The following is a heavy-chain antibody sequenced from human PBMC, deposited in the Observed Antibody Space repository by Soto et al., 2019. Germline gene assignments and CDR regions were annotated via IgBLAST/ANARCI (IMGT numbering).Heavy chain of an antibody. V-gene: IGHV1-69*04. CDR3: ARDPSGGAFDI. CDR2: IIPILGIA. D-gene: IGHD1-26*01. Sequence: GASVKVSCKASGGTFSSYTISWVRQAPGQGLEWMGRIIPILGIANYAQKFQGRVTITADKSTSTAYMELSSLRSEDTAVYYCARDPSGGAFDIWGQGTMVTVSS. CDR1: GGTFSSYT. J-gene: IGHJ3*02.